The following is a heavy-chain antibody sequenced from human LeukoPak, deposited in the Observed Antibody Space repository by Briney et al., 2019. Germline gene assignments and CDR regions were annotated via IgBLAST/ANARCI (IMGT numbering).Heavy chain of an antibody. D-gene: IGHD6-19*01. CDR3: ARDSSGQWLVRGLGYYYYGMDV. J-gene: IGHJ6*02. Sequence: SETLSLTCTVSGGSISSYCWSWIRQPAGKGLEWIGRIYTSGSTNYNPSLKSRVTMSVDTSKNQFSLKLSSVTAADTAVYYCARDSSGQWLVRGLGYYYYGMDVWGQGTTVTVSS. V-gene: IGHV4-4*07. CDR2: IYTSGST. CDR1: GGSISSYC.